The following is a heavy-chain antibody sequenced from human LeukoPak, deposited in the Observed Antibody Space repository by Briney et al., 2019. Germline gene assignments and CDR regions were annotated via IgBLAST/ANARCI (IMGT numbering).Heavy chain of an antibody. V-gene: IGHV4-4*07. CDR3: ARDPVYYYGSGSPYYGMDV. Sequence: SETLSLTCTVSGGFISSYYWSWIRQPGGEGVEWIGRIYTSGCTNYNPSLKSRVTMSVDTSKNQFSPKLSSVTAADTAVYYCARDPVYYYGSGSPYYGMDVWGQGTTVTVSS. CDR2: IYTSGCT. CDR1: GGFISSYY. J-gene: IGHJ6*02. D-gene: IGHD3-10*01.